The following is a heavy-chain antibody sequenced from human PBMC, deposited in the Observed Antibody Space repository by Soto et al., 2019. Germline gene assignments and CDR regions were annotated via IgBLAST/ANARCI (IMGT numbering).Heavy chain of an antibody. J-gene: IGHJ3*02. D-gene: IGHD2-2*01. CDR1: RFTFSYYA. CDR3: ARDFCSSTSCYDVFDI. CDR2: ILSDGSKQ. Sequence: PGGSLRLSCGASRFTFSYYARHWIRQAPGKGLEWMAVILSDGSKQYYAESVKGRFTISRDNSKNTLYLQMNSLRAEDTAVYYCARDFCSSTSCYDVFDIGGKGTMVTVSS. V-gene: IGHV3-30-3*01.